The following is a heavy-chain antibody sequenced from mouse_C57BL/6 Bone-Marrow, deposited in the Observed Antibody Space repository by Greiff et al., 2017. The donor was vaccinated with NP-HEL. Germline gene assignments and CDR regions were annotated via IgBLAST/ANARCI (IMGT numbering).Heavy chain of an antibody. CDR3: TNFFTYYSSFWLAY. Sequence: VQLQQSGAELVRPGASVKLSCTASGFNIKDDYMHWVKQRPEQGLEWIGWIDPENGDTEYASKFQGKATITADTSSNTAYLQLSSLTSEDTAVHYCTNFFTYYSSFWLAYCGQGTLVTVSA. J-gene: IGHJ3*01. V-gene: IGHV14-4*01. CDR2: IDPENGDT. CDR1: GFNIKDDY. D-gene: IGHD2-5*01.